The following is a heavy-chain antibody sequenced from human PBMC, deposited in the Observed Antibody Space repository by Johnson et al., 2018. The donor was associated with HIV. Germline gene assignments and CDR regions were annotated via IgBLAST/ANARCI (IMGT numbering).Heavy chain of an antibody. D-gene: IGHD2-15*01. CDR3: ARVARHNGWWFDAFEI. CDR2: ISYDGSNK. V-gene: IGHV3-30*04. CDR1: GFTFSSYA. Sequence: QVQLVESGGGVVQPGRSLRLSCAASGFTFSSYAMHWVRQAPGKGLEWVAVISYDGSNKYYADSVKGRFTISRDNSKNTLYLQMNSLRAEDTAVYYCARVARHNGWWFDAFEIWGQGTMVTVSS. J-gene: IGHJ3*02.